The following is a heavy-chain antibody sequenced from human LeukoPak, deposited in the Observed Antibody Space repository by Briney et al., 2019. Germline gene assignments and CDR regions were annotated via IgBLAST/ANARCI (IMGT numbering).Heavy chain of an antibody. CDR2: VIPIFGTA. Sequence: SVKVSCKASGGTFSSYAISWVRQAPGQGLEWMGGVIPIFGTANYAQKFQGRVTITTDESTSTAYMELSSLRSEDTAVYYCARDLDDAFDIWGQGTMVTVSS. CDR1: GGTFSSYA. V-gene: IGHV1-69*05. CDR3: ARDLDDAFDI. J-gene: IGHJ3*02.